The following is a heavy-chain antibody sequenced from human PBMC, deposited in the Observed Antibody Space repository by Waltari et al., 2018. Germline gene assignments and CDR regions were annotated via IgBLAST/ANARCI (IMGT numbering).Heavy chain of an antibody. J-gene: IGHJ4*02. Sequence: QVQLQESGPGLVKPSETLSPTCAVSGYSISTDYYWVWIRQPPGKGLEWIGNIHHCGSTYYNPSLKSRVSISLDTSKNQFSLELSSLTADDTAVYYCARGQGYWGQGTLVTVSS. CDR2: IHHCGST. V-gene: IGHV4-38-2*01. CDR1: GYSISTDYY. CDR3: ARGQGY.